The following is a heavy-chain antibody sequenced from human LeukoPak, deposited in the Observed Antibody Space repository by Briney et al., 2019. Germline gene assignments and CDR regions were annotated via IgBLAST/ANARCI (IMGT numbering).Heavy chain of an antibody. CDR1: GFTFGDYP. D-gene: IGHD1-26*01. CDR2: ISPDGGRS. J-gene: IGHJ5*02. Sequence: GGSLRLSCAASGFTFGDYPMHWIRHTPGQGLEWVSLISPDGGRSFHADSVRGRFTISRDNSKNFLYLQMNSLRSEDTALYYCAKDMGGSGRNWASNWFDPWGQGTLATVSS. V-gene: IGHV3-43*02. CDR3: AKDMGGSGRNWASNWFDP.